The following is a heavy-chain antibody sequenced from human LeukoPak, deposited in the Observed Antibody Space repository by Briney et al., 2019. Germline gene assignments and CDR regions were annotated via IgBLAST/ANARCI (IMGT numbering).Heavy chain of an antibody. CDR2: ISYDGSNK. CDR3: ARARGYSGYASLDY. J-gene: IGHJ4*02. V-gene: IGHV3-30-3*01. CDR1: GFTFSSYA. Sequence: GRSLRLSCAASGFTFSSYAMHSVREAPGKGLEWVAVISYDGSNKYYADSVKGRFTISRDNSKNTLYLQMNSLRAEDTAVYYCARARGYSGYASLDYWGQGTLVTVSS. D-gene: IGHD5-12*01.